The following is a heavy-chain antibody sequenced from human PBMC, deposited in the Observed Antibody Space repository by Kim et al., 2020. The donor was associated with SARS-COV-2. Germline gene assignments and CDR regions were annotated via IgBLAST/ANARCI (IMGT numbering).Heavy chain of an antibody. CDR3: ARSYYYDSSGSRV. CDR1: GYSFTSYW. D-gene: IGHD3-22*01. Sequence: GESLKISCKGSGYSFTSYWISWVRQMPGKGLEWMGRIDPSDSYTNYSPSSQGHVTISADKSISTAYLQWSSLKASDTAMYYCARSYYYDSSGSRVWGQGTLVTVSS. CDR2: IDPSDSYT. J-gene: IGHJ4*02. V-gene: IGHV5-10-1*01.